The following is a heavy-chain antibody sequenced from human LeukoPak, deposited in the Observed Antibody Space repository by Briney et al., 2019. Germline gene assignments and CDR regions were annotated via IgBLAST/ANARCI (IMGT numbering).Heavy chain of an antibody. CDR2: INSDGSTT. D-gene: IGHD3-10*02. CDR1: GFTFSSKW. J-gene: IGHJ6*04. CDR3: AELGITMIGGV. Sequence: PGGSLRLSCEASGFTFSSKWMHWVRQAPGKGLVWVSRINSDGSTTSYADSVKGRFTTSRDNAKNSLYLQMNSLRAEDTAVYYCAELGITMIGGVWGKGTTVTISS. V-gene: IGHV3-74*01.